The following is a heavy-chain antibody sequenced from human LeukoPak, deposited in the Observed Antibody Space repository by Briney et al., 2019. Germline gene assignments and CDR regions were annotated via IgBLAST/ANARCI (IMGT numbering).Heavy chain of an antibody. CDR3: ARSSRRSITMVRYYYYYGMDV. Sequence: SETLSLTCAVYGXSFSGYYWSWIRQPPGKGLEWIGEINHSGSTNYNPSLKSRVTISVDTSKNQFSLKLSSATAADTAVYYCARSSRRSITMVRYYYYYGMDVWGQGTTVTVSS. CDR2: INHSGST. CDR1: GXSFSGYY. J-gene: IGHJ6*02. D-gene: IGHD3-10*01. V-gene: IGHV4-34*01.